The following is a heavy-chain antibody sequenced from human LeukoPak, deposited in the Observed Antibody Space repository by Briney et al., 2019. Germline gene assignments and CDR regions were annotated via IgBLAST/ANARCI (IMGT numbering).Heavy chain of an antibody. CDR1: GFTFSSYS. J-gene: IGHJ4*02. CDR2: ISSSSSYI. D-gene: IGHD3-22*01. V-gene: IGHV3-21*01. Sequence: PGGSLRLSCAASGFTFSSYSMNWVRQAPGKGLEWVSSISSSSSYIYYADSVKGRFTISRDNAKNSLYLQMNSLRAEDTAVYCCAREYYYDSSGTNFDYWGQGTLVTVSS. CDR3: AREYYYDSSGTNFDY.